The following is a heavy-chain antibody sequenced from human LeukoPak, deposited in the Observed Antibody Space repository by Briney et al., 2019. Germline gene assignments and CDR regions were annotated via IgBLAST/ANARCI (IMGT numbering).Heavy chain of an antibody. CDR1: GFTFSGYW. CDR2: IKQDGSEK. D-gene: IGHD2-2*01. J-gene: IGHJ3*02. Sequence: PGGSLRLSCAASGFTFSGYWMSWVRQAPGKGLEWVANIKQDGSEKYYVDSVKGRFTISRDNAKNSLYLQMNSLRAEDTAVYYCAKLYCSSTSCHGAFDIWGQGTMVTVSS. CDR3: AKLYCSSTSCHGAFDI. V-gene: IGHV3-7*01.